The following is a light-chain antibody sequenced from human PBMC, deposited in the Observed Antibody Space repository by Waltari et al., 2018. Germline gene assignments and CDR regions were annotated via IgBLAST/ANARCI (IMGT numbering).Light chain of an antibody. CDR1: QDISNY. V-gene: IGKV1-9*01. J-gene: IGKJ3*01. CDR3: QQLNSA. CDR2: AAS. Sequence: IQLTQSPSSLSASVGDSVTITCRASQDISNYLAWYQEKPGKAPKVLISAASTLQSVVPSRFSGSGSGTDFTLTISSLQPKDFATYYCQQLNSAFGPGTKVDIK.